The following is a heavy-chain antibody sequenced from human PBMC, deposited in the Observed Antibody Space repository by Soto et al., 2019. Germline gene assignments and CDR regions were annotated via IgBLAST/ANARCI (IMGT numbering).Heavy chain of an antibody. D-gene: IGHD1-26*01. CDR2: IYYSGST. CDR1: GGTISGWY. J-gene: IGHJ4*02. V-gene: IGHV4-59*08. CDR3: ARRYGSAIDY. Sequence: QVQLQESGPGLVKPSETLSLTCTVSGGTISGWYGGWFRKPPGKGLEWIGYIYYSGSTNCNPSLKSRVTISVDTSKNQFSLKLSSVTAADTAVYYCARRYGSAIDYWGQGTLVTVSS.